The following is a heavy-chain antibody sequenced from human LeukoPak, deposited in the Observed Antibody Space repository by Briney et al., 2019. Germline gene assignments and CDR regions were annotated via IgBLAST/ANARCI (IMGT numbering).Heavy chain of an antibody. CDR2: IKEDENEK. D-gene: IGHD1-26*01. Sequence: GGSLRLSCAASGFNFSNYWMSWVRQAPGKGLEGVANIKEDENEKYYADSVRGRFTISRDNAKNSLFLEMNSLRPEDTAVYYCARDGALGFDFWGQGALVTVSS. V-gene: IGHV3-7*01. J-gene: IGHJ4*02. CDR3: ARDGALGFDF. CDR1: GFNFSNYW.